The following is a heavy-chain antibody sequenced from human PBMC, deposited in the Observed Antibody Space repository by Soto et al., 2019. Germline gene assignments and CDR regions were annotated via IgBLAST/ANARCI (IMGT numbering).Heavy chain of an antibody. Sequence: QVQVVQSGAEVKKPGASVKVSCKASGNSFSTYIIHWVRQAPGQRLEWMGWINVAKGNTKYSQKFQGRVTITRDTSANTSYMELRGLRSEDRAVYHCARDPQGYFIGWSGALDQGAQATLVTVSS. CDR3: ARDPQGYFIGWSGALDQ. CDR2: INVAKGNT. J-gene: IGHJ4*01. D-gene: IGHD6-19*01. V-gene: IGHV1-3*01. CDR1: GNSFSTYI.